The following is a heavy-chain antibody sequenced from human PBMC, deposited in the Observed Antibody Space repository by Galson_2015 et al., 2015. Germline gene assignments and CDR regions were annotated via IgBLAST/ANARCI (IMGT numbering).Heavy chain of an antibody. Sequence: SLRLSCAASGFTFSSYAMSWVCQAPGKGLEWVSGISGSGGSTFYTDSVKGRFTISRDNSKNTLYLLMNSLRAEDAAVYYCARDHPSSGLPDWYFDLWGRGTLVTVSS. D-gene: IGHD6-19*01. CDR2: ISGSGGST. CDR1: GFTFSSYA. J-gene: IGHJ2*01. V-gene: IGHV3-23*01. CDR3: ARDHPSSGLPDWYFDL.